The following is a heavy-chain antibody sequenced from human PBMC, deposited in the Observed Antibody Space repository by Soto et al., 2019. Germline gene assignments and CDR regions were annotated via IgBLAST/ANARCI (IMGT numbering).Heavy chain of an antibody. CDR2: ISYDGSNK. Sequence: GGSLRLSCAASGFTFSSYAMHWVRQAPGKGLEWVAVISYDGSNKYYADSVKGRFTISRDNSKNTLYLQMNSLRAEDTAVYYCARDRGIAVADDAFDIWGQGTMVTVS. D-gene: IGHD6-19*01. V-gene: IGHV3-30*04. CDR3: ARDRGIAVADDAFDI. CDR1: GFTFSSYA. J-gene: IGHJ3*02.